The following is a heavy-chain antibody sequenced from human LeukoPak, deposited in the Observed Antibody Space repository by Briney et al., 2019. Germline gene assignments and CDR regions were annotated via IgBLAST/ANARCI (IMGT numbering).Heavy chain of an antibody. CDR1: GGTFSIYA. CDR3: ARDGWSGYYYMDV. Sequence: GASVTVSCKASGGTFSIYAISWVRQAPGQGLEWMGGIIPIFGTANYAQKFQGRVTITTDESTSTAYMELSSLRSEDTAVYYCARDGWSGYYYMDVWGKGTTVTVSS. J-gene: IGHJ6*03. CDR2: IIPIFGTA. V-gene: IGHV1-69*05. D-gene: IGHD3-3*01.